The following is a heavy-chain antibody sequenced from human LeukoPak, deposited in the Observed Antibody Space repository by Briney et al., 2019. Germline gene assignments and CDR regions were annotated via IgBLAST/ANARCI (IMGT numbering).Heavy chain of an antibody. CDR2: ISGSGTDT. Sequence: GGSLRLSCAASGFTFGMSWVRQAPGKGLEWVSSISGSGTDTYYADSVKGRFTISRDNSKNTLYLQMNSLRAEDTAVYYCAKEVNYWGQGTLVTVSS. J-gene: IGHJ4*02. V-gene: IGHV3-23*01. CDR3: AKEVNY. CDR1: GFTFG.